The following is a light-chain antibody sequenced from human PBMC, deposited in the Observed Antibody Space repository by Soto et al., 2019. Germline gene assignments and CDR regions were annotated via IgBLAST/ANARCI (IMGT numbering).Light chain of an antibody. CDR3: QQYNSYST. J-gene: IGKJ1*01. V-gene: IGKV1-5*01. CDR2: DAS. Sequence: DSQMTQSPSTLSASVGDRVTITCRASQNIGGWLAWYQQKLGKAPNLLIYDASSLKSGVPSRFSGSGSGTEFTLTISSLQPDDFATYYCQQYNSYSTFGQGTKVDI. CDR1: QNIGGW.